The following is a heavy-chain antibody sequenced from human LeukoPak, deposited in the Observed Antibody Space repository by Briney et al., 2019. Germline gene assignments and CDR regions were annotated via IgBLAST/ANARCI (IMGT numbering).Heavy chain of an antibody. CDR2: MNPNSGNT. J-gene: IGHJ4*02. CDR3: ARVAVPMRVRGYDY. CDR1: GYTFTSYD. Sequence: GASVKVSCKASGYTFTSYDVNWVRQATGQGLEWMGWMNPNSGNTGYAQKFQGRVTMTRNTSISTAYMELSSLRSEDTAVYYCARVAVPMRVRGYDYWGQGTLVTVSS. D-gene: IGHD6-19*01. V-gene: IGHV1-8*01.